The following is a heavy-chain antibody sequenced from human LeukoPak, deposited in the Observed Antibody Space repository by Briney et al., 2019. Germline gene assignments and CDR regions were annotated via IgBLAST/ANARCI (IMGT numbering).Heavy chain of an antibody. Sequence: GASVKVSCKASGGTFSSYAISWVRQAPGQGLEWMGGIIPIFGTANYAQKFQGRVTITADESTSTAYMDLSSLRSEDTAVYYCARTAATYYYDSSGYRKDYWGQGTLVTVSS. CDR1: GGTFSSYA. CDR3: ARTAATYYYDSSGYRKDY. J-gene: IGHJ4*02. D-gene: IGHD3-22*01. CDR2: IIPIFGTA. V-gene: IGHV1-69*13.